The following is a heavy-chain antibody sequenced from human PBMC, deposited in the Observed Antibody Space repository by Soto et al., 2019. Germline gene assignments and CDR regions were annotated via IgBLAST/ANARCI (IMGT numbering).Heavy chain of an antibody. CDR3: LKTRGGSGYYYGS. J-gene: IGHJ5*02. D-gene: IGHD3-22*01. V-gene: IGHV3-30-3*01. Sequence: GGSLRLSCAASGFTFSSYAMHWVRQAPGKGLEWVAVISYDGSNKYYADSVKGRFTISRDNSKNTLYLQMNSLRAEDTAVYYCLKTRGGSGYYYGSWGQGTLVTVSA. CDR2: ISYDGSNK. CDR1: GFTFSSYA.